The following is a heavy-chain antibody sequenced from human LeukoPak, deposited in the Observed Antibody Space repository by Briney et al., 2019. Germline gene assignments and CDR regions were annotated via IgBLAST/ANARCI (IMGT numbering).Heavy chain of an antibody. CDR1: GGSFSGYY. D-gene: IGHD6-13*01. J-gene: IGHJ5*02. V-gene: IGHV4-34*01. Sequence: SETLSLTCAVYGGSFSGYYWTWIRQPPGKGLEWIGEIHQTGSTNYNPSLKSRVTISVDTSKSQFSLKLTSVTAADTAVYYCARKQGGQLVNTRRWFDPWGQGTLVTVSS. CDR2: IHQTGST. CDR3: ARKQGGQLVNTRRWFDP.